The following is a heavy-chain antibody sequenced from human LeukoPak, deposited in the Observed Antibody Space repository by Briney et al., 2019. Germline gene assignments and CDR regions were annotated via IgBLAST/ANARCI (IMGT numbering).Heavy chain of an antibody. V-gene: IGHV3-11*06. CDR3: AREYYGVIFSHYLDV. CDR2: ISISSSNI. CDR1: GFRVSGYD. D-gene: IGHD3-9*01. J-gene: IGHJ6*04. Sequence: GGSLRLSCAASGFRVSGYDLNWIRQAPGKGLEWIAYISISSSNIHYADSVWGRFTISRDNANNSLYLQLSSLRVEDTAVYYCAREYYGVIFSHYLDVWGKGTTVTVSS.